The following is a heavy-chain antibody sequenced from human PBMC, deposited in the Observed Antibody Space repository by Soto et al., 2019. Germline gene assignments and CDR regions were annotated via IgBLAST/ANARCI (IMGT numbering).Heavy chain of an antibody. CDR2: ISSSSSYI. CDR1: GFTFSGYS. J-gene: IGHJ6*02. Sequence: LXLSFAASGFTFSGYSMNWVRQAPVNGLEWVSSISSSSSYIYYADSVKGRFTISRDNAKNSLYLQMNSLRAEDTAVYYCARDRIAVAGKKTYGMDVWGQGTTVSVSS. CDR3: ARDRIAVAGKKTYGMDV. V-gene: IGHV3-21*01. D-gene: IGHD6-19*01.